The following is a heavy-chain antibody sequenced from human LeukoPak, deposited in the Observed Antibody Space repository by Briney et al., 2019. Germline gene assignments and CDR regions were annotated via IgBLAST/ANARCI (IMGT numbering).Heavy chain of an antibody. V-gene: IGHV4-39*01. CDR1: GGSISSSSYY. D-gene: IGHD5-18*01. J-gene: IGHJ4*02. Sequence: PSETLSLTGTVSGGSISSSSYYWGWIRQPPGKGLEWIGSIYYSGSTYYNPSLKSRVTISVDTSKNQFSLKLSSVTAADTAVYYCARLVFSYSLFDYWGQGTLVTVSS. CDR2: IYYSGST. CDR3: ARLVFSYSLFDY.